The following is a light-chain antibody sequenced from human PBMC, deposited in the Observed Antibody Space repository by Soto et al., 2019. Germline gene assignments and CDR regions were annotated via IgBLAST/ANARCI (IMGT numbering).Light chain of an antibody. CDR1: SSDVGDYNY. J-gene: IGLJ2*01. CDR2: VAN. V-gene: IGLV2-14*01. CDR3: SSYTSSSTPRVV. Sequence: QSALTQPASVSGSPGQSITISCTGTSSDVGDYNYVSWYQQHPGKAPKLMIYVANNRPSGVSNRFTGSKSGNTASLTISGLQAEDEADYYCSSYTSSSTPRVVFGGGTKLTVL.